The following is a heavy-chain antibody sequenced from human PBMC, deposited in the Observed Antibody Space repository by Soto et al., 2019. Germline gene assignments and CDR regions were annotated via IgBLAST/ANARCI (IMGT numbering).Heavy chain of an antibody. Sequence: PGGSLRLSCEASGLTFSSYTMTWVRQAPGKGLEWVASISGKSDYIYYADSLKGRFTISRDNAKNSLYLQMSSLRVEDTAVYYCARDGCLTCIMLFGELIPRPNWQDSWGQGALVTVSS. CDR1: GLTFSSYT. CDR3: ARDGCLTCIMLFGELIPRPNWQDS. D-gene: IGHD3-3*01. CDR2: ISGKSDYI. V-gene: IGHV3-21*01. J-gene: IGHJ4*02.